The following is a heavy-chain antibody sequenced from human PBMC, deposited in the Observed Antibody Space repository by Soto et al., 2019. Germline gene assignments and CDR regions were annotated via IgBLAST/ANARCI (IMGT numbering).Heavy chain of an antibody. Sequence: QVTLKESGPVLLKPTETLTLTCTVSGFSLSIAGMGVSWVRQPPGKALEWLAHIFSNDEKSYNTSLKSRLTISKDSSRGQVVLTITNMDPLDTATYYCARIPQRRGWEGFDYWGQGTLVTVSS. D-gene: IGHD6-19*01. J-gene: IGHJ4*02. V-gene: IGHV2-26*01. CDR3: ARIPQRRGWEGFDY. CDR2: IFSNDEK. CDR1: GFSLSIAGMG.